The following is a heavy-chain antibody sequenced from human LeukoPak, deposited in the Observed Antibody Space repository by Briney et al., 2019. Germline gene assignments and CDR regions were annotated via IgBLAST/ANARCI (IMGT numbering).Heavy chain of an antibody. V-gene: IGHV3-30*03. D-gene: IGHD6-13*01. CDR2: ISYDGSNK. J-gene: IGHJ4*02. CDR3: AAAGTFDY. CDR1: GFTFSSYG. Sequence: GGSLRLSCAASGFTFSSYGMHWVRQAPGKGLEWVAVISYDGSNKYYADSVKGRFTISRDNSKNTLHLQMNSLRAEDTAVYYCAAAGTFDYWGQGTLVTVSS.